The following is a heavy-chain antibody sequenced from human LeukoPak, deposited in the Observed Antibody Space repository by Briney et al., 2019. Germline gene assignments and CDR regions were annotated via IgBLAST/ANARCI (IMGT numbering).Heavy chain of an antibody. CDR2: VSGSGDYT. D-gene: IGHD3-10*01. J-gene: IGHJ4*02. Sequence: GGSLRLSCAASGFTFTNYAMTWVPQAPGRGLEWVSAVSGSGDYTYYADSVKGRFTISRDNSKNTLYLQMNSLSAEDTAVYYCAKDSAHSYYYGSGSYYQFWGQGTLVTVSS. V-gene: IGHV3-23*01. CDR1: GFTFTNYA. CDR3: AKDSAHSYYYGSGSYYQF.